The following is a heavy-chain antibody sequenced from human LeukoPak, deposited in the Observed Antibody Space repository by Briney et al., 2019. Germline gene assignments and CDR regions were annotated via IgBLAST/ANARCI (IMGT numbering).Heavy chain of an antibody. CDR2: ISAYNGNT. CDR1: GYTFTSYG. CDR3: ARAGLPAHYYDSSTGGWYFDL. J-gene: IGHJ2*01. Sequence: ASVKVSCKASGYTFTSYGISWVRQAPGQGLEWMGWISAYNGNTNYAQKLQGRVTITADKSTSTAYMELSSLRSEDTAVYYCARAGLPAHYYDSSTGGWYFDLWGRGTLVTVSS. D-gene: IGHD3-22*01. V-gene: IGHV1-18*01.